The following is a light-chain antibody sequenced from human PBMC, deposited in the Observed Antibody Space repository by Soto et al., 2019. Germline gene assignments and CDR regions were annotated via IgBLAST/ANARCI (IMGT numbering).Light chain of an antibody. CDR1: SSNIGNNY. CDR2: DNN. CDR3: GTWDSSLSADPNWV. J-gene: IGLJ3*02. V-gene: IGLV1-51*01. Sequence: QSALTQPPSVSAAPGQKVTISCSGSSSNIGNNYVSWYQQLPGTAPKLLIYDNNNRPSGIPDRFSGSKSGTSATLGITGLQTGDEADYYCGTWDSSLSADPNWVFGGGTKLTVL.